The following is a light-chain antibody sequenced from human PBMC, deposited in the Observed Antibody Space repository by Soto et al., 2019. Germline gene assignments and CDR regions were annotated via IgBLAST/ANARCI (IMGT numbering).Light chain of an antibody. Sequence: EIVLTQSPGTLSLSPGERATLSCRASQSVSNNYLAWYQQKPGQAPRLLIYGASSRATGIPDRFGGSGSGTDFTLTISRLEPEDFAMYYCQQYGSSLSITFGQGTRLEI. J-gene: IGKJ5*01. CDR3: QQYGSSLSIT. CDR1: QSVSNNY. CDR2: GAS. V-gene: IGKV3-20*01.